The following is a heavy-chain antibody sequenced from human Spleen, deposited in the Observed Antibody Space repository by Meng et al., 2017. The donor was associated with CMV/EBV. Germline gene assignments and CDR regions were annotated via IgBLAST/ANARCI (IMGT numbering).Heavy chain of an antibody. CDR2: INPNGGST. D-gene: IGHD3-10*01. V-gene: IGHV1-46*01. Sequence: SGYSFMNFHMHWGRQAPGQRLEWIGLINPNGGSTGYTQKVQGRVIMTRVTSTNTVYMELSRLRSEDTAVYYCARGAVWFRDSTAFFDYWGQGSLVTVSS. CDR3: ARGAVWFRDSTAFFDY. CDR1: GYSFMNFH. J-gene: IGHJ4*02.